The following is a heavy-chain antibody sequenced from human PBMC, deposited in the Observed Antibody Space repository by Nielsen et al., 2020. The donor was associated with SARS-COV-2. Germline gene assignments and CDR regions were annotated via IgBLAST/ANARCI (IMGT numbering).Heavy chain of an antibody. J-gene: IGHJ4*02. CDR1: GGSISTGEFY. CDR3: ARYSGYASAFDY. D-gene: IGHD5-12*01. Sequence: SETLSLTCSVSGGSISTGEFYWGWIRQPPGKGLEWIGSIYYSGSTYYNPSLKSRVTISVDTSKNQFSLKLSSVTAADTAVYYCARYSGYASAFDYWGQGTLVTVSS. V-gene: IGHV4-39*07. CDR2: IYYSGST.